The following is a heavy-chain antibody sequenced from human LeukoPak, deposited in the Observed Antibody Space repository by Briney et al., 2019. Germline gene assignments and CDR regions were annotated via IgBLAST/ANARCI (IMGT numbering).Heavy chain of an antibody. J-gene: IGHJ4*02. V-gene: IGHV3-33*01. CDR3: ARGASIAVAGTRGYYFDY. D-gene: IGHD6-19*01. Sequence: VQPGRSLRLSCAASGFTFSSYGMHWVRQAPGKGLEWVAVIWYDGSNKHYADSVKGRFTISRDNSKNTLYLQMNSLRAEDTAVYYCARGASIAVAGTRGYYFDYWGQGTLVTVSS. CDR1: GFTFSSYG. CDR2: IWYDGSNK.